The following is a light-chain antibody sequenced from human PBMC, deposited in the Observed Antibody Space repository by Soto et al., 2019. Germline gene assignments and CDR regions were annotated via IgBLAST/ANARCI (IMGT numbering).Light chain of an antibody. CDR1: QSVSSSF. V-gene: IGKV3-20*01. Sequence: EIVLTQSPGTLSLSPGERATLSCRASQSVSSSFLAWYQQKPGQAPRLLIYGASSRATRIPDRFSGSGSGTDFTLTINRLEPEDFAVYYCQQYGGSLSTFGQGTKVEIK. CDR2: GAS. J-gene: IGKJ1*01. CDR3: QQYGGSLST.